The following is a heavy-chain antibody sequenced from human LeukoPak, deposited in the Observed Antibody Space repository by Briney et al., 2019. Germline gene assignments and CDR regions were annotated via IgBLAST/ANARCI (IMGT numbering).Heavy chain of an antibody. CDR3: ARRSDPGALFDY. Sequence: SETLSLTCAVSGGSISSGGYSWSWIRQPPGKGLEWIGYIYHSGSTYYNPSLKSRVTISVDRSKNQFSLKLSSVTAADTAVYYCARRSDPGALFDYWGQGTLVTVSS. D-gene: IGHD3-10*01. CDR1: GGSISSGGYS. V-gene: IGHV4-30-2*01. CDR2: IYHSGST. J-gene: IGHJ4*02.